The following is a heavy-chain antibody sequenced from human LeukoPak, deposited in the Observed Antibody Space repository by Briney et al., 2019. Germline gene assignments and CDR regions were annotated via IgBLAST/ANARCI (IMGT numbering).Heavy chain of an antibody. Sequence: PSEALSLTCTVSGGSISSYYWSWIRQPAGKGLEWIGRIYTSGSTNYNPSLKSRVTMSVDTSKNQFSPKLSSVTAADTAVYYCAGRGYSAWFDPWGQGTLVTVSS. CDR1: GGSISSYY. J-gene: IGHJ5*02. V-gene: IGHV4-4*07. D-gene: IGHD2-15*01. CDR3: AGRGYSAWFDP. CDR2: IYTSGST.